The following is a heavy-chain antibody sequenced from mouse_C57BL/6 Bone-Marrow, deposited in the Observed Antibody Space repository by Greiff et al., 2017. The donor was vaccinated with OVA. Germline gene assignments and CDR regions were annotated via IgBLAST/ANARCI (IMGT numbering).Heavy chain of an antibody. CDR3: CAYYYGSSKGWYFDV. CDR1: GYTFTSYW. D-gene: IGHD1-1*01. V-gene: IGHV1-55*01. J-gene: IGHJ1*03. CDR2: IYPGSGST. Sequence: QVQLQQSGAELVKPGASVKMSCKASGYTFTSYWITWVKQRPGQGLEWIGDIYPGSGSTNYNEKFKSKATLTVDTSSSTAYMQLSSLTSEDSAVYYGCAYYYGSSKGWYFDVWGTGTTVTVSS.